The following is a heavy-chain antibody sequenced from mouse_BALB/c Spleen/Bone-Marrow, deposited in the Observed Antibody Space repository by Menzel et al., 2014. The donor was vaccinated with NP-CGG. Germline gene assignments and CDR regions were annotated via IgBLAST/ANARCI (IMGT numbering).Heavy chain of an antibody. CDR3: ASYNYGSSLFAY. CDR2: IDPANGNT. J-gene: IGHJ3*01. V-gene: IGHV14-3*02. CDR1: GFNIKDTY. D-gene: IGHD1-1*01. Sequence: EVQLQQSGAELVKPGASVKLSCTASGFNIKDTYMHWVKQRPEQGLEWIGRIDPANGNTKYDPKFQGKATITADTSSNTAYLQLSSLTSEDTAVYYCASYNYGSSLFAYWGQGTLVTVSA.